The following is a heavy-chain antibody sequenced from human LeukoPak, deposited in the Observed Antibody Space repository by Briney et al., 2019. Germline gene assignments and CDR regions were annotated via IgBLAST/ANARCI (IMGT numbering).Heavy chain of an antibody. CDR3: ASRLYCSNTRCRNFPFAY. V-gene: IGHV1-69*01. J-gene: IGHJ4*02. CDR1: GGTFSSYA. CDR2: IIPIFGTA. D-gene: IGHD2-2*01. Sequence: KVSCKASGGTFSSYAINWVRQAPGQGLEWMGGIIPIFGTANYAQKFQDRVTITADESTSTAYMELSSLRSEDTAIYYCASRLYCSNTRCRNFPFAYWGQGTLVTVSS.